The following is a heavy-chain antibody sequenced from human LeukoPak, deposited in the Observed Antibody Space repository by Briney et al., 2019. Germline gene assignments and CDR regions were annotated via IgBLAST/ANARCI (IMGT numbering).Heavy chain of an antibody. Sequence: SETLSLTCTVSGGSISSYYWSWIRQPPGKGLEWIGYIYYSGSTNYNPSLKSRVTISVDTSKNQFSLKLSSVTAADTAVYYCARGSPIKLFLFDYWGQGTLVTVSS. CDR3: ARGSPIKLFLFDY. J-gene: IGHJ4*02. D-gene: IGHD3-10*01. CDR1: GGSISSYY. CDR2: IYYSGST. V-gene: IGHV4-59*01.